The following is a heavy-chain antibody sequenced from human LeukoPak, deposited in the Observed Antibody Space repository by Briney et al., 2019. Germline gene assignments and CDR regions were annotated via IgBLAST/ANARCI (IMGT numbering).Heavy chain of an antibody. V-gene: IGHV1-69*13. J-gene: IGHJ4*02. CDR2: IIPIFGTA. CDR3: ATDLHYFGSGSHIGAY. D-gene: IGHD3-10*01. Sequence: SVKVSCKASGGTFSSYAISWVRQAPGQGLEWMGGIIPIFGTANYAQKFQGRVTITADESTSTAYMELSSLRSEDTAVYYCATDLHYFGSGSHIGAYWGQGTLVTVSS. CDR1: GGTFSSYA.